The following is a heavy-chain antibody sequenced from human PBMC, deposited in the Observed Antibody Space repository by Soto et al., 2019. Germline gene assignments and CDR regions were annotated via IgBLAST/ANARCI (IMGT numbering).Heavy chain of an antibody. CDR3: ASGYYDILTGRDTKNYFDY. CDR1: GGSFSGYY. V-gene: IGHV4-34*01. J-gene: IGHJ4*02. CDR2: INHSGST. D-gene: IGHD3-9*01. Sequence: PSETLSLTCAVYGGSFSGYYWSWIRQPPGKGLEWIGEINHSGSTNYNPSLKSRVTISVDTSKNQFSLNLSSVTAADTAVYYCASGYYDILTGRDTKNYFDYLGQGDLFPGS.